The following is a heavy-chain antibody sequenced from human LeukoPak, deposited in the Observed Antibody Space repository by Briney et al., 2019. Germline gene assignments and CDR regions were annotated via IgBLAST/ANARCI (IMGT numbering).Heavy chain of an antibody. CDR3: ARDHGMAYYDILTGFGSYGMDV. CDR1: GVSFSNYY. V-gene: IGHV4-59*01. J-gene: IGHJ6*02. Sequence: SETLSLTCTVSGVSFSNYYWSWIRQPPGKGLEWIGYIYYSGSTNYNPSLKSRVTISVDTSKNQFSLKMSSVTAADTAVYYCARDHGMAYYDILTGFGSYGMDVWGQGTTVTVSS. D-gene: IGHD3-9*01. CDR2: IYYSGST.